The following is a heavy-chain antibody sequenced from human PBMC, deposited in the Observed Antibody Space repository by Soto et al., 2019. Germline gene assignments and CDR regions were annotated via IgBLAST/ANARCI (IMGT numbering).Heavy chain of an antibody. CDR2: INPNSGGT. CDR3: ARDSLDYSDYYYYYGMDV. Sequence: GASVKVSCKASGYTFTGYYMHWVRQAPGQGLEWMGWINPNSGGTNYAQKFQGRVTMTRDTSISTAYMELSRLRSDDTAVYYCARDSLDYSDYYYYYGMDVWGRGTTVTVSS. D-gene: IGHD4-4*01. CDR1: GYTFTGYY. J-gene: IGHJ6*02. V-gene: IGHV1-2*02.